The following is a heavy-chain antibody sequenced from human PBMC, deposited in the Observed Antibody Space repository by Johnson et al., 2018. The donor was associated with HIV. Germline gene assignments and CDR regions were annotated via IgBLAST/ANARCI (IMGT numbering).Heavy chain of an antibody. V-gene: IGHV3-30*03. CDR1: GFTFSSYW. CDR3: ASGIAVAGTLLDAFDI. J-gene: IGHJ3*02. D-gene: IGHD6-19*01. CDR2: ISYDGSDK. Sequence: QVQLVESGGGLVKPGGSLRLSCAASGFTFSSYWMHWVRQAPGKGLEWVAVISYDGSDKYYAASVKGRFTISRDNSKNTLYLQMNSLRAEDTAVYYCASGIAVAGTLLDAFDIWGQGTMVTVSS.